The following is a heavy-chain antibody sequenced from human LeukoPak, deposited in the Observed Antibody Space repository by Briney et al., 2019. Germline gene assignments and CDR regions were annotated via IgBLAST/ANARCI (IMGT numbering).Heavy chain of an antibody. V-gene: IGHV4-61*02. Sequence: SQTLSLTCIVSGDSVSSGTYYWTWLRQPAGKGLEWIGRIHTSGNTNYSPSLKSRVTISRDTSKNQFSLRLTSVTAADTAVYYCVRDWNGDYFDYWGREPWSPSPQ. D-gene: IGHD1-1*01. J-gene: IGHJ4*02. CDR1: GDSVSSGTYY. CDR3: VRDWNGDYFDY. CDR2: IHTSGNT.